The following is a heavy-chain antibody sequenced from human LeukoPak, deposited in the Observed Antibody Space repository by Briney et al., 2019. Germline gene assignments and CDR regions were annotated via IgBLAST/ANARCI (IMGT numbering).Heavy chain of an antibody. J-gene: IGHJ3*02. CDR3: ARSGLAAAGTFHAFDI. CDR1: GDSVSSNSAA. D-gene: IGHD6-13*01. V-gene: IGHV6-1*01. Sequence: SQTLSLTCAISGDSVSSNSAAWNWIRQSPSSGLECLGRTYYRSRWYNDYAVSVKSRITINPDTSKNQFSLQLNSVTPEDTAVYYCARSGLAAAGTFHAFDIWGQGTMVTVSS. CDR2: TYYRSRWYN.